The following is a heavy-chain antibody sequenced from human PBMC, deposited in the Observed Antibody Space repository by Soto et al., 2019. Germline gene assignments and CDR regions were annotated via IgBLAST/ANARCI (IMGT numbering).Heavy chain of an antibody. V-gene: IGHV1-18*01. Sequence: QVQLVQSGAEVRKPGASVKVSCKTSGYTFSRSGISWVRQAPGQGLEWMGWISTYNGDANYAQKLQGRVTMTTDTPPSTAFMELGSLTSDDTAVYYCARSGSVPYYYYGLDVWGQGTTVTVSS. CDR2: ISTYNGDA. CDR1: GYTFSRSG. J-gene: IGHJ6*02. D-gene: IGHD1-26*01. CDR3: ARSGSVPYYYYGLDV.